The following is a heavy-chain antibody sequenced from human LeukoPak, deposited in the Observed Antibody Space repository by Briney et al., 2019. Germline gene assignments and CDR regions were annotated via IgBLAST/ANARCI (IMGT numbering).Heavy chain of an antibody. D-gene: IGHD3-22*01. J-gene: IGHJ4*02. CDR3: AKGPHDSSGYYPFS. CDR2: IRYDGSNK. CDR1: GFTFSSYG. V-gene: IGHV3-30*02. Sequence: GGSLRLSCAASGFTFSSYGMQWLRQAPGKGLEGVAFIRYDGSNKYYADSVKGRFTISRDNSKNTLYLQMNSLRAEDTAVYYCAKGPHDSSGYYPFSWGQGTLVTVSS.